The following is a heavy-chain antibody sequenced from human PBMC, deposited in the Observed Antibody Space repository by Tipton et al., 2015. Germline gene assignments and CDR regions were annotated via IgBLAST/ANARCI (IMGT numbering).Heavy chain of an antibody. D-gene: IGHD6-19*01. J-gene: IGHJ3*01. V-gene: IGHV4-59*01. CDR2: ISDTGAT. CDR1: GASISNYF. CDR3: ARDLPVYTSGWDAFDF. Sequence: TLSLTCAVSGASISNYFWTWIRQSPGKGLQWIGYISDTGATDYHPSLKSRVTISGDTSKNQFFLKLTSVTAADTAVYYCARDLPVYTSGWDAFDFWGQGIMVTVSS.